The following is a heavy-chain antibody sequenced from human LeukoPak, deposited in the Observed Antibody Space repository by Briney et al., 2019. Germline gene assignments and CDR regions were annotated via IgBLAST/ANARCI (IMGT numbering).Heavy chain of an antibody. V-gene: IGHV4-34*01. CDR2: INHSGST. CDR1: GGSFSGYY. J-gene: IGHJ3*02. CDR3: ARRIDAFDI. Sequence: SETLSLTCAVYGGSFSGYYWSWTRQPPGKGLEWIGEINHSGSTNYNPSLKSRVTISVDTSKNQFSLKLSSVTAADTAVYYCARRIDAFDIWGQGTMVTVSS.